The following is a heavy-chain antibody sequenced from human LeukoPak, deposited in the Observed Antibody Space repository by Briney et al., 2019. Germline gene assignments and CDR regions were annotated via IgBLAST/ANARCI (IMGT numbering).Heavy chain of an antibody. CDR3: ASQEPGTSWFDP. CDR2: ISSSSSYI. D-gene: IGHD2-2*01. J-gene: IGHJ5*02. CDR1: GFTFSSYE. Sequence: GGSLRLSCAASGFTFSSYEMNWVRQAPGKGLEWVSSISSSSSYIYYADSVKGRFTISRDNAKNSLYLQMNSLRAEDTAVYYCASQEPGTSWFDPWGQGTLVTVSS. V-gene: IGHV3-21*01.